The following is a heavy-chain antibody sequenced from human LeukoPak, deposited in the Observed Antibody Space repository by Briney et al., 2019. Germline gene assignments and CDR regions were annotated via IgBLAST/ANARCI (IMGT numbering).Heavy chain of an antibody. CDR2: IYHSGST. D-gene: IGHD3-10*01. J-gene: IGHJ5*02. V-gene: IGHV4-30-2*01. Sequence: TLSLTCAVSGGSISSGGYSWSRIRQPPGKGLEWIGYIYHSGSTYYNPSLKSRVTISVDRSKNQFSLKLSSVTAADTAVYYCARVMVRGVRYNWFDPWGQGTLVTVSS. CDR1: GGSISSGGYS. CDR3: ARVMVRGVRYNWFDP.